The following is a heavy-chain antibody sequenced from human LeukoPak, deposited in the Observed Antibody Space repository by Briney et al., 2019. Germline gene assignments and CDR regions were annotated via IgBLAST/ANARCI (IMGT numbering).Heavy chain of an antibody. CDR1: GFTFSSYE. CDR3: ARVGYGSGSYYDY. Sequence: GGSPRLSCAASGFTFSSYEMNWVRQAPGKGLEWVSYISSSGSTIYYADSVKGRFTISRDNAKNSLYLQMNSLRAEDTAVYYCARVGYGSGSYYDYWGQGTLVTVSS. D-gene: IGHD3-10*01. CDR2: ISSSGSTI. J-gene: IGHJ4*02. V-gene: IGHV3-48*03.